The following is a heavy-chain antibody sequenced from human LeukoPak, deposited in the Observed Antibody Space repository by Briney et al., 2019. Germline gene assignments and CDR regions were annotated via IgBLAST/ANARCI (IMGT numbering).Heavy chain of an antibody. Sequence: PGGSLRLSCAASGFTFSSYEMNWVRQAPGKGLEWVSYISSSGSTIYYADSVKGRFTISRDNAKNSLYLQMNSLRAEDTAVYYCAREGTTVTTYRHNWFDPWGQGTLVTVSS. V-gene: IGHV3-48*03. CDR2: ISSSGSTI. J-gene: IGHJ5*02. CDR1: GFTFSSYE. D-gene: IGHD4-17*01. CDR3: AREGTTVTTYRHNWFDP.